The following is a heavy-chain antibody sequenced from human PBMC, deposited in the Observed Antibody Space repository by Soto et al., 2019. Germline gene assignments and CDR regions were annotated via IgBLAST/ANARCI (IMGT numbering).Heavy chain of an antibody. CDR2: ISSSSSTI. CDR1: GFTFSSYS. CDR3: ARDESITIFGVVIRLNAFDI. D-gene: IGHD3-3*01. V-gene: IGHV3-48*01. J-gene: IGHJ3*02. Sequence: SGGSLRLSCAASGFTFSSYSMNWVRQAPGKGLERVSYISSSSSTIYYADSVKGRFTISRDNAKNSLYLQMNSLRAEDTAVYYCARDESITIFGVVIRLNAFDIWGQGTMVTVSS.